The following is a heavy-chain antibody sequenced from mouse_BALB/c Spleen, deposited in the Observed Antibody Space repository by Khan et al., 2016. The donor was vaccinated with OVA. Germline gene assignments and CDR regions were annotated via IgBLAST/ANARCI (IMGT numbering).Heavy chain of an antibody. CDR2: INPSTDYT. CDR1: GYTFISYW. CDR3: ARRGLDGIFVY. D-gene: IGHD2-1*01. V-gene: IGHV1-7*01. Sequence: VQLQQSGTELAKPGASVKMSCKASGYTFISYWMHWVKQRPGQGLEWIGYINPSTDYTEYNQKFKDKATLTTDKSSNTAYMQLSSLTSEDSAGYYCARRGLDGIFVYWGQGTRVTVAA. J-gene: IGHJ3*01.